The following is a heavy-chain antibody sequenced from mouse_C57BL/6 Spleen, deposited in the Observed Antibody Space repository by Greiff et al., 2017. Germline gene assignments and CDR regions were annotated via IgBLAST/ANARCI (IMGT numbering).Heavy chain of an antibody. CDR1: GFTFSSYA. CDR3: AREEIYYGNYPFAY. V-gene: IGHV5-4*01. Sequence: EVKVVESGGGLVKPGGSLKLSCAASGFTFSSYAMSWVRQTPEKRLEWVATISDGGSYTYYPDNVKGRFTISRDNAKNNLYLQMSHLKSEDTAMYYCAREEIYYGNYPFAYWGQGTLVTVSA. J-gene: IGHJ3*01. CDR2: ISDGGSYT. D-gene: IGHD2-1*01.